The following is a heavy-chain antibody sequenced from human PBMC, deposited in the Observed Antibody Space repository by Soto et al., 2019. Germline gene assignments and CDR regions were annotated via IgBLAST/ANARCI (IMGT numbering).Heavy chain of an antibody. D-gene: IGHD6-13*01. J-gene: IGHJ4*02. Sequence: GGPLRLSCSASGVTFSSYAMSWVRQAPGKGLEWVSAISGSGGSTYYADSVKGRFTISRDNSKNTLYLQMNSLRAEDTAVYYCAKDQGSSWTWWGQGTLVTVSS. CDR3: AKDQGSSWTW. V-gene: IGHV3-23*01. CDR2: ISGSGGST. CDR1: GVTFSSYA.